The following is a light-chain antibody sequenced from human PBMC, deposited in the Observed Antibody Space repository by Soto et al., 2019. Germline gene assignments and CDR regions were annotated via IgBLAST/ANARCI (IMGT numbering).Light chain of an antibody. Sequence: DIQMTQSPSTLSASVGDTVIITCRASEILSNWLAWYQQKPGKAPKLLIFKASFSESGAPSRFSGSGSGTEFSLTSTSQQPDDFAYYYCQQYNSQYTFGQGTKLEIK. CDR3: QQYNSQYT. CDR2: KAS. J-gene: IGKJ2*01. CDR1: EILSNW. V-gene: IGKV1-5*03.